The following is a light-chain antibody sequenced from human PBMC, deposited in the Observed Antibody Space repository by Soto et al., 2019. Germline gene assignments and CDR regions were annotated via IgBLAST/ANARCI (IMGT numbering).Light chain of an antibody. V-gene: IGKV1-39*01. CDR2: AAS. CDR3: QQSYSTLSWT. Sequence: DIQMTQSPSSVSASVGDIVTIACRASQSISSYLNWYQQKPGKALKLLIYAASSLQSGVPSRCSGSGSGTDFTLTISSLHPYDFATYSCQQSYSTLSWTFALGTKLDIK. J-gene: IGKJ1*01. CDR1: QSISSY.